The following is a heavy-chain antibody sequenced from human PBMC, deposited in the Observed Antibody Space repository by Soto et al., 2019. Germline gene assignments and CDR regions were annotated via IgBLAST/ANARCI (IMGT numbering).Heavy chain of an antibody. CDR1: GFTFSSYA. J-gene: IGHJ4*02. D-gene: IGHD6-13*01. CDR3: AKYCPHSSSWTGGYYFDY. V-gene: IGHV3-23*01. Sequence: GGSLRLSCAASGFTFSSYAMSWVRQAPGKGLEWVSAISGSGGSTYYADSVKGRFTISRDNSKNTLYLQMNSLRAEDTAVYYCAKYCPHSSSWTGGYYFDYWGQGTRVTVSS. CDR2: ISGSGGST.